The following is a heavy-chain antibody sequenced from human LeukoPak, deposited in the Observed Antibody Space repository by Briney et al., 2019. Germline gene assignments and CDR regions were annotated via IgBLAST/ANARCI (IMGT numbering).Heavy chain of an antibody. CDR1: GGTFSSYA. D-gene: IGHD3-10*01. CDR2: IIPIFGTA. J-gene: IGHJ4*02. Sequence: GASVKVSCKASGGTFSSYAISWVRQAPGQGLEWMGGIIPIFGTANYAQKFQGRVTITADKSTSTAYMELSSLRSEDTAVYYCAGLTYYYGSGSYRGNYYFDYWGQGTLVTVSS. CDR3: AGLTYYYGSGSYRGNYYFDY. V-gene: IGHV1-69*06.